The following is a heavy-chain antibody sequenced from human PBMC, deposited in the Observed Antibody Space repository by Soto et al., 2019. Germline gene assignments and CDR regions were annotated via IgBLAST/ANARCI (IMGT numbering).Heavy chain of an antibody. CDR1: GGILHSYA. D-gene: IGHD3-22*01. J-gene: IGHJ1*01. Sequence: ASVQVSWQASGGILHSYAISWVRQAPGQGLGWNGGIIPIFGTANYAQKFQGRVTITADESTSTAYMELSSLRSEDTAVYYCARESKANYYDSSGYYRAESCPHWGQGTPVTVSS. CDR2: IIPIFGTA. CDR3: ARESKANYYDSSGYYRAESCPH. V-gene: IGHV1-69*13.